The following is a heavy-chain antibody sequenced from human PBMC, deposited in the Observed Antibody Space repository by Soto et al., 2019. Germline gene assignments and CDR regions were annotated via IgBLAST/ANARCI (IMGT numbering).Heavy chain of an antibody. J-gene: IGHJ4*02. Sequence: PGGPLRLSCAASGFTFSGSAMHWVRQASGKGLEWVGRIRSKANSYATAYAASVKGRFTISRDDSKNTAYLQMNSLKTEDTAVYYCTRHSSLRGYSYGYEDYWGQGTLVTVSS. CDR1: GFTFSGSA. D-gene: IGHD5-18*01. V-gene: IGHV3-73*01. CDR2: IRSKANSYAT. CDR3: TRHSSLRGYSYGYEDY.